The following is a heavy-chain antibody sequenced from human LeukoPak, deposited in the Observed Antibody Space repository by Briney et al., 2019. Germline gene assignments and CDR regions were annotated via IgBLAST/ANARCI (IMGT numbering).Heavy chain of an antibody. D-gene: IGHD4-23*01. J-gene: IGHJ4*02. CDR3: ARDGGNFPDY. V-gene: IGHV1-2*02. Sequence: ASVKVSCKASGYTFTGYYMHWVRQAPGQGLEWVGWINPDSGDTNYARKFQGMVTMTRDTSISTAYMELSSLRSDDTAIYYCARDGGNFPDYWAQGTLVTVSS. CDR2: INPDSGDT. CDR1: GYTFTGYY.